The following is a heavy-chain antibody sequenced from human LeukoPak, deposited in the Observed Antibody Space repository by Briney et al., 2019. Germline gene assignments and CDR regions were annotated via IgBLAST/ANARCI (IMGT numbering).Heavy chain of an antibody. V-gene: IGHV1-18*01. CDR3: GRDCEYTAAWIDF. J-gene: IGHJ4*02. CDR2: VDNNNGAS. D-gene: IGHD5-18*01. CDR1: GFTFINYG. Sequence: GASVKVSCKSSGFTFINYGIAWVRQLPAQGLEWGGGVDNNNGASTNHQNVSGRICLTTDTSTTPAYMELRRLTFDDTAVYYCGRDCEYTAAWIDFWGQGTLVTVSS.